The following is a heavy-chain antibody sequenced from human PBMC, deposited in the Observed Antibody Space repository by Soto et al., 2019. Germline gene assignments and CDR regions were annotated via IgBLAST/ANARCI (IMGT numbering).Heavy chain of an antibody. CDR3: AKDISSGGHDAFDI. Sequence: GGSLRLSCAASGFTFSSYGMHWVRQAPGKGLEWVAVISYDGSNKYYADSVKGRFTISRDNSKNTLYLQMNSLRAEDTAVYYCAKDISSGGHDAFDIWGQGTMVTVS. D-gene: IGHD3-10*01. CDR2: ISYDGSNK. V-gene: IGHV3-30*18. CDR1: GFTFSSYG. J-gene: IGHJ3*02.